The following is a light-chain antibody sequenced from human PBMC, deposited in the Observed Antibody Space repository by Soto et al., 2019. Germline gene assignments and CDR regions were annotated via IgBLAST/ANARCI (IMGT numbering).Light chain of an antibody. CDR2: DAS. J-gene: IGKJ2*01. CDR1: QSVSNSY. V-gene: IGKV3D-20*01. CDR3: QQYGSSPQT. Sequence: EIVLTQSPATLSLSPGERATLSCGASQSVSNSYLAWYQQKPGLAPRLLIYDASYRATGIPDRFSGSGSGTDFTLTISRLEPEDFAVYYCQQYGSSPQTFGQGTKLEIK.